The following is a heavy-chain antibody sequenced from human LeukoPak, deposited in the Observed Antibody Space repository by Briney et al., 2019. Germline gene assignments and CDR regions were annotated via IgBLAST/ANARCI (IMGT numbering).Heavy chain of an antibody. J-gene: IGHJ4*02. CDR2: IYYSGST. D-gene: IGHD3-22*01. Sequence: SETLSLTCTVSGGSISSYYWSWIRQPPGKGLEWIGYIYYSGSTNYNPSLKSRVTISVDTSKNQFSLKLSSVTAADTAVYYRARGTEEYYYDSSGYYYVINYWGQGTLVTVSS. CDR3: ARGTEEYYYDSSGYYYVINY. V-gene: IGHV4-59*01. CDR1: GGSISSYY.